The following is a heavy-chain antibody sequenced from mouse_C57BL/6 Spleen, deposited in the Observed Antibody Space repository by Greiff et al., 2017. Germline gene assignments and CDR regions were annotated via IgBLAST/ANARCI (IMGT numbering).Heavy chain of an antibody. CDR3: ARYDGYDGGDYFDY. CDR1: GYTFTSYG. D-gene: IGHD2-2*01. V-gene: IGHV1-81*01. Sequence: QVQLKESGAELARPGASVKLSCKASGYTFTSYGISWVKQRTGQGLEWIGEIYPRSGNTYYNEKFKGKATLTADKASSTAYMELRSLTSEDSAVYFCARYDGYDGGDYFDYWGQGTTLTVSS. J-gene: IGHJ2*01. CDR2: IYPRSGNT.